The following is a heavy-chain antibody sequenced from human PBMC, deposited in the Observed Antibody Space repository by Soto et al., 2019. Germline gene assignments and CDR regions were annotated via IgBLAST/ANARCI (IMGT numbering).Heavy chain of an antibody. Sequence: PSETLSLTCAVYGGSLSGYYWSWIRQPPGKGLEWIGEINHSGSTNYNPSLKSRVTISVDTSKNQFSLKLSSVTAADTAVYYCARAHSSGWRFDPWGQGTLVTVSS. CDR3: ARAHSSGWRFDP. CDR1: GGSLSGYY. V-gene: IGHV4-34*01. CDR2: INHSGST. D-gene: IGHD6-19*01. J-gene: IGHJ5*02.